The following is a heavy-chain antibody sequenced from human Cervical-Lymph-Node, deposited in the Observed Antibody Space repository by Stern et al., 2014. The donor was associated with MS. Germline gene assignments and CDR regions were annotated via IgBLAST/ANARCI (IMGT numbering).Heavy chain of an antibody. CDR1: GDSIKTFGYY. Sequence: QLQLQESGPGLVKPSETLSLSCTVSGDSIKTFGYYWSWVRPSPVKGLEWIGFISHSGVTFYNESLKSRLTISQDTSTNQFSLRLTSVTAADTAVYFCMRGDYWGRGILVTVSS. CDR2: ISHSGVT. J-gene: IGHJ4*02. V-gene: IGHV4-31*03. CDR3: MRGDY.